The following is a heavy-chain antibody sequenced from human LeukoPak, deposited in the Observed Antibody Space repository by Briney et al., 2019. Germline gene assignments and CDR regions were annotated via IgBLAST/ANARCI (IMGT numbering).Heavy chain of an antibody. V-gene: IGHV4-31*03. Sequence: SETLSLTCTVSGDFISSGRYFWPWVRRHPGKGLEWIDNIFTSGNTYYNPSLKGRVFTSVDTSKSQFFLRLTSVTAADTAVYYCARATLRGDPFDFWGQGIQVTVSS. CDR1: GDFISSGRYF. CDR3: ARATLRGDPFDF. D-gene: IGHD2-21*02. J-gene: IGHJ4*02. CDR2: IFTSGNT.